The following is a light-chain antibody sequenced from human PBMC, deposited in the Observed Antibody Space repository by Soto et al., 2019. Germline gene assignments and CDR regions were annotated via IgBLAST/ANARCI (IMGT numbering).Light chain of an antibody. J-gene: IGLJ1*01. V-gene: IGLV2-8*01. CDR3: SSYSLSINDV. Sequence: QSVLTHLPSASGSPGQSVTISCTGSNNDIGGYTSVSWYQQLPRKAPKLIIYEVNKRPSGIPDRFSSSKSGNTASLTVFGLQPEDEAEYFCSSYSLSINDVFGTGTKVTVL. CDR1: NNDIGGYTS. CDR2: EVN.